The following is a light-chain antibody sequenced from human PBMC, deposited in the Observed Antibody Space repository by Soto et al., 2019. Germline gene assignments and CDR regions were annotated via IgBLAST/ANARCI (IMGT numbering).Light chain of an antibody. Sequence: EIVLTQSPGTLSLSPGERATLSCRASQIVSSTNLAWYQQKPGQAPRLVIHGSSTRAAGIPDRFSGSGSGTDFTLTIWRLEPEDFAVYYCRQYGNSPMYTFGQGTKLEIK. J-gene: IGKJ2*01. CDR3: RQYGNSPMYT. CDR2: GSS. CDR1: QIVSSTN. V-gene: IGKV3-20*01.